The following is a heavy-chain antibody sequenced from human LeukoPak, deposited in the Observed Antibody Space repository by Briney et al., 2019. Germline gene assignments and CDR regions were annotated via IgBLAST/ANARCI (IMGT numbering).Heavy chain of an antibody. CDR1: GFTFTNYW. CDR3: ARETMVRFDP. J-gene: IGHJ5*02. Sequence: GGSLRLSCAASGFTFTNYWMSWVRQAPGKGLDLVANIKQDRSEKYYVDSVKGRFTISRDNAKNSLYLQMNSLRAEDTAVYYCARETMVRFDPWGQGTLVTVSS. V-gene: IGHV3-7*01. CDR2: IKQDRSEK. D-gene: IGHD3-10*01.